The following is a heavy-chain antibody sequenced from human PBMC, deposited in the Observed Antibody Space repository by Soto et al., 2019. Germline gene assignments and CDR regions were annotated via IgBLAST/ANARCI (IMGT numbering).Heavy chain of an antibody. CDR2: ISGSGSTT. Sequence: GGSLRLSCAASECTFSTYAMSWGLQAPGRGLEWVSSISGSGSTTYYADSVKGRFTISRDNSKNTLYLQMNSLRAEDTAVYYCATDKYRGYDLPFYLDVWGKGTTVTVSS. D-gene: IGHD5-12*01. J-gene: IGHJ6*03. CDR3: ATDKYRGYDLPFYLDV. V-gene: IGHV3-23*01. CDR1: ECTFSTYA.